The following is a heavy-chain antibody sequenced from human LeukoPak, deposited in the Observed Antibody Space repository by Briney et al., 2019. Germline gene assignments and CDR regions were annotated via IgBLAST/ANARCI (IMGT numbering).Heavy chain of an antibody. CDR1: GFNLRSYE. J-gene: IGHJ6*03. Sequence: PGGSLRLSCAASGFNLRSYEMNWVRQAPGKGLEWVSFISSSGTTPYYADSVKGRFTISRDNAKNSLYLQMNSLRAEDTALYYCARLVRGSSEVYYYYYMDVWGKGTTVTVSS. V-gene: IGHV3-48*03. D-gene: IGHD6-6*01. CDR2: ISSSGTTP. CDR3: ARLVRGSSEVYYYYYMDV.